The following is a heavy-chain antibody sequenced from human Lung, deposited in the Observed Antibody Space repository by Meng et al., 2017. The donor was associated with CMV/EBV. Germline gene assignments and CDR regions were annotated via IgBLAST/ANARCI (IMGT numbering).Heavy chain of an antibody. Sequence: LFESGVSLLQPRGSLRLSCPASGFRLMHTAMRWVPQAPAQGLAWVSAIAGSNDNTHYADSVKGRFAISRDASTNTLYLQMNNLRAEDTAIYYCAKDIFRWAFDYWGHGTLFTVSS. V-gene: IGHV3-23*01. D-gene: IGHD1-26*01. J-gene: IGHJ4*01. CDR3: AKDIFRWAFDY. CDR1: GFRLMHTA. CDR2: IAGSNDNT.